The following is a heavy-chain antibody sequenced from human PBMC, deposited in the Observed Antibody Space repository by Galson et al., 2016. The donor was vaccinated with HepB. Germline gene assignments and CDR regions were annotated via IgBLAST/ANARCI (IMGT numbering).Heavy chain of an antibody. Sequence: SLRLSCAASGFTFSSYAMSWVRQAPGKGLEWVSAISGSGGSTYYADSAKGRFTISRDNSKNTLYLQMNSLRAEDTAVYYCAKHRDGGGFRVWVWAFGEFDYWGQGTLVTVSS. CDR1: GFTFSSYA. CDR3: AKHRDGGGFRVWVWAFGEFDY. CDR2: ISGSGGST. D-gene: IGHD3-16*01. V-gene: IGHV3-23*01. J-gene: IGHJ4*02.